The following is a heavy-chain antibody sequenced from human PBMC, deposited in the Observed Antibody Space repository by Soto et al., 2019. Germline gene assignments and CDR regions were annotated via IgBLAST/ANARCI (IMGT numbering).Heavy chain of an antibody. CDR2: IYTSGST. D-gene: IGHD4-17*01. Sequence: QVQLQESGPGLLKPSETLSLTCTVSGGSISSYYWSWIRQPAGKGLEWIGRIYTSGSTNYNPSLKRRVTVSVDTSKNQFSLKLSSVTAADTAVYCCARDYGDKRSAHFDYWGQGTLVTVSS. CDR3: ARDYGDKRSAHFDY. CDR1: GGSISSYY. J-gene: IGHJ4*02. V-gene: IGHV4-4*07.